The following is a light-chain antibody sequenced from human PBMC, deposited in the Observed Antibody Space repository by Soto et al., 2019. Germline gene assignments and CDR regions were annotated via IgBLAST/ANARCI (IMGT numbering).Light chain of an antibody. V-gene: IGLV9-49*01. CDR3: GADHGSGSNFVV. CDR1: SGYSNYK. CDR2: VGTGGIVG. Sequence: QSVLTQPPSASASLGASVTLTCTMSSGYSNYKVDGYQQRPGKGPRFVMRVGTGGIVGSKGDGIPDRFSVLGSGLNRYLTIKNIQEEDESDYQCGADHGSGSNFVVFGGGTKLTVL. J-gene: IGLJ2*01.